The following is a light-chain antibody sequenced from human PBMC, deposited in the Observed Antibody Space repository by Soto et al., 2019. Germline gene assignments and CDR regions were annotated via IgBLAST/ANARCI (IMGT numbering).Light chain of an antibody. CDR2: TND. CDR3: AAWDDTLYGFV. J-gene: IGLJ1*01. CDR1: RSSIGSNS. V-gene: IGLV1-44*01. Sequence: QSVLTQPPSASGTPGQRVTMSCSGSRSSIGSNSVKWYQQLPGTAPKLLIHTNDQRPSGVPDRFSGYKSGTSASLAISGLQSEDEADYYCAAWDDTLYGFVFGTGTKVTVL.